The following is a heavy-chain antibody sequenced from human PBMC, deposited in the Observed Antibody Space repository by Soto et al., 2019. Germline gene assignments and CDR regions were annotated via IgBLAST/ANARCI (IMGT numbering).Heavy chain of an antibody. V-gene: IGHV4-30-2*01. CDR2: IYHSGST. Sequence: SETLSLTCAVSGGSISGGGYSWSWIRQPPGKGLEWIGYIYHSGSTYYNPSLKSRVTISVDRSKNQFSLKLSSVTAADTAVYYCARGNYYDSSGYYDYWGQGTLVTVSS. CDR3: ARGNYYDSSGYYDY. J-gene: IGHJ4*02. CDR1: GGSISGGGYS. D-gene: IGHD3-22*01.